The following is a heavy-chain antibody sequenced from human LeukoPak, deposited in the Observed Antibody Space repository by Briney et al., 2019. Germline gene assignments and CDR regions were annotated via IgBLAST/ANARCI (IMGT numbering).Heavy chain of an antibody. CDR1: GFTFSSYP. Sequence: GGSLRLSYACSGFTFSSYPMTWVRQAPGKGLDWVSTIDTSGNTDYADSVKGRFTISRDNSRNTLYLQMNSLRAEDTAVYFCAKYSRPSSRVFDYWGQGTLATVSP. D-gene: IGHD6-13*01. CDR3: AKYSRPSSRVFDY. V-gene: IGHV3-23*01. J-gene: IGHJ4*02. CDR2: IDTSGNT.